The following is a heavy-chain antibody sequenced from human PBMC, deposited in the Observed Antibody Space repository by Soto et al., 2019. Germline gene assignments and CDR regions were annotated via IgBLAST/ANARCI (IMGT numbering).Heavy chain of an antibody. Sequence: ESGGGGVQPGRSLRLSCATSGFTFSSFVMHWVRQAPGKGLEWVAVIYHDGSNKYYADSVKGRFTISRDNSTSTLYLQMNSLRAEDTAVYYCASRVGAVDYWGQGTLVTVSS. CDR3: ASRVGAVDY. CDR1: GFTFSSFV. J-gene: IGHJ4*02. V-gene: IGHV3-33*01. D-gene: IGHD3-16*01. CDR2: IYHDGSNK.